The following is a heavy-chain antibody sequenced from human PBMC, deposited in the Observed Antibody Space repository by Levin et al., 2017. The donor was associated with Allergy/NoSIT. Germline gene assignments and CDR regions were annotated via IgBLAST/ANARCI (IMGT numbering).Heavy chain of an antibody. V-gene: IGHV4-34*01. D-gene: IGHD3-22*01. CDR3: ARGSSGYYDTSGYFH. J-gene: IGHJ4*02. CDR2: IDYSGST. Sequence: PSETLSLTCAVYGGSLSDFQWSWIRQPPGKGLEWIGDIDYSGSTKYSPALRGRVTMSVDTSGNQFSLNVRSVTAADTAVYYCARGSSGYYDTSGYFHWGQGTLVTVSS. CDR1: GGSLSDFQ.